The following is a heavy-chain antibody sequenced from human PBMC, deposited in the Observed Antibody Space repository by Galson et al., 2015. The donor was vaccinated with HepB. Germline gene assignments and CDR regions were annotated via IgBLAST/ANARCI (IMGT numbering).Heavy chain of an antibody. Sequence: SETLSLTCTVSGTSISAYYWSWIRQPPGKGLEWIAYSYHSGLTNYSPSLTGRVTVSLDTSKNQFSLRLTSVTAADTAVYYCARIYDIMTSHYPFDSWGQGILVTVSS. D-gene: IGHD3-9*01. CDR1: GTSISAYY. V-gene: IGHV4-59*13. CDR3: ARIYDIMTSHYPFDS. J-gene: IGHJ4*02. CDR2: SYHSGLT.